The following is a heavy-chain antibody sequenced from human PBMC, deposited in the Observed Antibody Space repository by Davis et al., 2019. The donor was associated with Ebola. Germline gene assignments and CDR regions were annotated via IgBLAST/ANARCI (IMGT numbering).Heavy chain of an antibody. CDR1: GGTFSSYA. CDR3: AREGERYCSGGSCYYRPYYYGMDV. D-gene: IGHD2-15*01. J-gene: IGHJ6*02. CDR2: IIPIFGTA. V-gene: IGHV1-69*13. Sequence: SVKVSCKASGGTFSSYAISWVRQAPGQGLEWMGGIIPIFGTANYAQKFQGRVTITADESTSTAYMELSSLRSEDTAVYYCAREGERYCSGGSCYYRPYYYGMDVWGQGTTVTVSS.